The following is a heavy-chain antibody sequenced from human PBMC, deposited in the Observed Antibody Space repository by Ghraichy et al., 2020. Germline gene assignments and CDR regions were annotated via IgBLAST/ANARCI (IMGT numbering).Heavy chain of an antibody. D-gene: IGHD6-13*01. CDR1: GGAFSGYY. Sequence: SETLSLTCAVYGGAFSGYYWSWILQPPGKGLEWIGEINHSGSTDYNPSLKSRVTISVDTSKNEFSLKLSSVTAADTAVYYCARGPTLAAGGTWYFDLWGRGTLVTVSS. CDR3: ARGPTLAAGGTWYFDL. J-gene: IGHJ2*01. CDR2: INHSGST. V-gene: IGHV4-34*01.